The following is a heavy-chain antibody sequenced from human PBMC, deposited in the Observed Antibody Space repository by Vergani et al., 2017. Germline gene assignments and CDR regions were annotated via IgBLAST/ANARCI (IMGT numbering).Heavy chain of an antibody. J-gene: IGHJ5*02. Sequence: EVQLVQSGPEVKKPGDSLTISCQGFGFSFSSSWIGWVRQRPGKGLEWIGIIYPDDSETRYSPAFQGHVTISADRSKSTTFLKWSSLKASDTAVYYCARRQYVHSWVVSWFDPWGQGTQVTVSS. V-gene: IGHV5-51*01. CDR2: IYPDDSET. CDR1: GFSFSSSW. D-gene: IGHD2-21*01. CDR3: ARRQYVHSWVVSWFDP.